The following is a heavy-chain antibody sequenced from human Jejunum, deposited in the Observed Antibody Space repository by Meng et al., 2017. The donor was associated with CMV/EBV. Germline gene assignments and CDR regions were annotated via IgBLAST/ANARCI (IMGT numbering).Heavy chain of an antibody. Sequence: QGRRVQAGLEWKQPGLAAKVSCRPSGYTFTSYAINWVRQAPGQGPDWMGWIDPNTGNPTYDQGFTGRFVFSLDTSVSTAYLQINSLRADDTAVYYCARDSPLDGYSLLDYWGQGTLVTVSS. CDR1: GYTFTSYA. D-gene: IGHD5-24*01. CDR2: IDPNTGNP. V-gene: IGHV7-4-1*02. J-gene: IGHJ4*02. CDR3: ARDSPLDGYSLLDY.